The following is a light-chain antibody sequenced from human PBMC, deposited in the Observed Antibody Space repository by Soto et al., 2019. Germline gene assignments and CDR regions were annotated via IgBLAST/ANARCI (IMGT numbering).Light chain of an antibody. CDR1: SSDVGGYNY. J-gene: IGLJ2*01. CDR2: EVS. Sequence: QSVLTQPASVSGSPGQSITISCTGNSSDVGGYNYVSWYQQHPGKAPKLMIYEVSNRPSGVSNSFSGSKSGNTASLTISGLQAEDEADYYCSSYTRNSTLVFGGGTKLTVL. CDR3: SSYTRNSTLV. V-gene: IGLV2-14*01.